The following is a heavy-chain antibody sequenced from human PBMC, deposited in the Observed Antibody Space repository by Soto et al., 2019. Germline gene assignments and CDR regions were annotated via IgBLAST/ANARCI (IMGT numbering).Heavy chain of an antibody. J-gene: IGHJ6*02. CDR3: ARRPYYGSGNYYGRSSGMDV. V-gene: IGHV4-34*02. CDR2: INHSGST. Sequence: QVQLQQWGAGLLKPSETLSLTCAVYGGPFSGYYWSWIRQPPGKGLEWNGEINHSGSTNYNPSLKSRVTMSVDTSESHFSLKVSSVTAADTAVYYCARRPYYGSGNYYGRSSGMDVWGQGTTVTVSS. D-gene: IGHD3-10*01. CDR1: GGPFSGYY.